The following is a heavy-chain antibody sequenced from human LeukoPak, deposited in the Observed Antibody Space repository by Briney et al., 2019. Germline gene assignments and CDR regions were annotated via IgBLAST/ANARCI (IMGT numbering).Heavy chain of an antibody. CDR1: GYTFTANY. V-gene: IGHV1-2*02. J-gene: IGHJ3*02. CDR2: LNPNSGAT. CDR3: ARYRCKTTSGCEDTDAFDT. D-gene: IGHD2/OR15-2a*01. Sequence: ASLKDSCKTSGYTFTANYMQWVRQAPGQGLEWIGWLNPNSGATKYAQKFQSSVTMTRDTTINTAYMELSRLTSDDTSVYYSARYRCKTTSGCEDTDAFDTWGQGTMVTVSS.